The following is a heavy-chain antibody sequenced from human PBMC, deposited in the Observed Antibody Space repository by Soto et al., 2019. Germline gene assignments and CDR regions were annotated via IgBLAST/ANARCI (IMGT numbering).Heavy chain of an antibody. J-gene: IGHJ6*02. CDR3: AREMAEYCSSTSCYYYYYGMDV. V-gene: IGHV3-48*03. Sequence: GGSLRLSCAASGFTFSSYEMNWVRQAPGKGLEWVSYISSSGSTIYYADSVKGRFTIPRDNAKNSLYLQMNSLRAEDTAVYYCAREMAEYCSSTSCYYYYYGMDVWGQGTTVTVSS. CDR2: ISSSGSTI. D-gene: IGHD2-2*01. CDR1: GFTFSSYE.